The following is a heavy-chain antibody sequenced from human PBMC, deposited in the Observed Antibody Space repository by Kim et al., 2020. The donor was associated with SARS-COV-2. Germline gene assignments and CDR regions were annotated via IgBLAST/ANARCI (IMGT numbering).Heavy chain of an antibody. V-gene: IGHV4-39*01. CDR1: GGSISSSSYY. D-gene: IGHD3-3*01. CDR2: IYYSGST. CDR3: ANDHGRIGY. J-gene: IGHJ4*02. Sequence: SETLSLTCTVSGGSISSSSYYWGWIRQPPGKGLEWIGSIYYSGSTYYNPSLKSRVTISVDTSKNQFSLKPSSVTAADTAVYYCANDHGRIGYWGQGTLVTVSS.